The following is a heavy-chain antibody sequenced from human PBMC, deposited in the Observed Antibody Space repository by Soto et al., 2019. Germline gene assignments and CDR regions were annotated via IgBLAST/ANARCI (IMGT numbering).Heavy chain of an antibody. J-gene: IGHJ6*02. CDR2: IVFGTGNA. CDR1: GFTLASSA. D-gene: IGHD3-9*01. CDR3: AADWTFDILPVSDRQYAMDV. V-gene: IGHV1-58*02. Sequence: SVKVSCKSSGFTLASSAMQWVRQARGQRLEWIGWIVFGTGNANYAEKFQERVTLTRDMSTNTAYMELSSLRSEDTAVYYCAADWTFDILPVSDRQYAMDVWGQ.